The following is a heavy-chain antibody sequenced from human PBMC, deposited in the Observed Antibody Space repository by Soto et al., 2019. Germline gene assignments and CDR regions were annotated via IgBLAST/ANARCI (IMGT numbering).Heavy chain of an antibody. CDR2: MSLDGSNQ. J-gene: IGHJ6*02. CDR1: GFTFGDYA. Sequence: GGSLRLSCAASGFTFGDYAMHWVRQAPGKGLDWVAVMSLDGSNQYYADSVKGRFTTSRDNSKSTLYLQMNSLTTEDTGVYFCARDLKLSYPHFSYGIDIWGQGTPVTVYS. V-gene: IGHV3-30-3*01. CDR3: ARDLKLSYPHFSYGIDI.